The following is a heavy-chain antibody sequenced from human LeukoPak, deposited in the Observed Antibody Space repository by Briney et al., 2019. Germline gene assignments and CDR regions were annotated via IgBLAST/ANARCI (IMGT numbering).Heavy chain of an antibody. V-gene: IGHV4-31*03. CDR1: GGSISSGGYY. D-gene: IGHD3-10*01. Sequence: SQTLSLTCTVSGGSISSGGYYWSWIRQHPGKGLEWIGYIYYSGSTYYNPSLKSRVTISVETSKNQFSLKLSSVTAADTAVYYCARDLWFGELSYYGMDVWGKGTTVTVSS. CDR3: ARDLWFGELSYYGMDV. J-gene: IGHJ6*04. CDR2: IYYSGST.